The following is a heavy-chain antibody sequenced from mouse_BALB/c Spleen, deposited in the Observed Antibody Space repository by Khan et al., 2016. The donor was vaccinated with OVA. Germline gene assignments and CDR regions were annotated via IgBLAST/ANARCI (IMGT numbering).Heavy chain of an antibody. J-gene: IGHJ4*01. CDR2: ISYSGST. Sequence: VQLKESGPGLVKPSQSLSLTCTVTGYSITSDYAWNWIRQFPGNKLEWMGYISYSGSTNYNPSFKSRISITRDPSKNQFFLQLNSVTTEDTATDYCARDGSRYNYAMDYWGKGTSVTVSS. D-gene: IGHD2-3*01. CDR1: GYSITSDYA. CDR3: ARDGSRYNYAMDY. V-gene: IGHV3-2*02.